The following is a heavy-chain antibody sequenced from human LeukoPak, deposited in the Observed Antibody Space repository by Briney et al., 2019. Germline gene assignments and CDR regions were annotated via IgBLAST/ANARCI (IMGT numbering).Heavy chain of an antibody. CDR2: INHSGST. CDR1: GGSFSGYY. J-gene: IGHJ4*02. V-gene: IGHV4-34*01. CDR3: ARGGPGEFDY. D-gene: IGHD2-2*01. Sequence: SETLSLTCAVYGGSFSGYYWSWIRQPPGKGLEWIGEINHSGSTNYNPSLKSRVTISVDTSKNQFSLKLSSVTAADTAVHYCARGGPGEFDYWGQGTLVTVSS.